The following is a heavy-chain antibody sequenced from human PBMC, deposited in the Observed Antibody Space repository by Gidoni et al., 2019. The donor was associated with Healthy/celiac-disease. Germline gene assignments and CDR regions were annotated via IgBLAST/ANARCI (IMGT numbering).Heavy chain of an antibody. V-gene: IGHV3-30-3*01. CDR1: GFTFSRYA. CDR3: ARGGDSSGYYYDQYFDY. CDR2: ISYDGSNK. Sequence: QVQLVESGGGVVQPGRSLRLSCAASGFTFSRYAMHWVRQAPGKGLEWVAVISYDGSNKYYADSVKGRFTISRDNSKNTLYLQMNSLRAEDTAVYYCARGGDSSGYYYDQYFDYWGQGTLVTVSS. D-gene: IGHD3-22*01. J-gene: IGHJ4*02.